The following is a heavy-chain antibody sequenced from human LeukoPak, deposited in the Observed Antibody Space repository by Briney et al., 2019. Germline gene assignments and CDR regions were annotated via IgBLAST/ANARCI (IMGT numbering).Heavy chain of an antibody. J-gene: IGHJ6*04. D-gene: IGHD3/OR15-3a*01. CDR2: ISAYNGNT. V-gene: IGHV1-18*04. CDR3: ARGGGTGRDYYYYGMDV. Sequence: ASVKVSCKASGYTFTSYGISWVRQAPGQGLEWMGCISAYNGNTNYAQKLQGRVTMTTDTSTSTAYMELRSLRSDDTAVYYCARGGGTGRDYYYYGMDVWGKGTTVTVSS. CDR1: GYTFTSYG.